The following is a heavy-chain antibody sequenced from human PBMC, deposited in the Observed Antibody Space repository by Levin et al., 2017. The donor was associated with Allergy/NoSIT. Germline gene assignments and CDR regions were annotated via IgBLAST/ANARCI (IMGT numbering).Heavy chain of an antibody. CDR1: GFTFSSYA. CDR3: AREAEQQ. V-gene: IGHV3-30*04. J-gene: IGHJ1*01. CDR2: ISYDGSNK. D-gene: IGHD6-19*01. Sequence: GESLKISCAASGFTFSSYAMHWVRQAPGKGLEWVAVISYDGSNKYYADSVKGRFTISRDNSKNTLYLQMNSLRAEDTAVYYCAREAEQQWGQGTLVTVSS.